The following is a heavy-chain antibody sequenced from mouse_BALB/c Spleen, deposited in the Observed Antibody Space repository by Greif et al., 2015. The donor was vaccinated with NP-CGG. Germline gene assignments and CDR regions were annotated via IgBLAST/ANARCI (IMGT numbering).Heavy chain of an antibody. D-gene: IGHD2-12*01. Sequence: EVQLVESGGDLVKPGGSLKLSCAASGFTFSSYGMSWVRQTPDKRLEWVATISSGGSYTYYPDSVKGRFTISRDNAKNPLYLQMSSLKSEDTAMYYCARHDYSPDGFAYWGQGTLVTVSA. CDR1: GFTFSSYG. V-gene: IGHV5-6*01. J-gene: IGHJ3*01. CDR2: ISSGGSYT. CDR3: ARHDYSPDGFAY.